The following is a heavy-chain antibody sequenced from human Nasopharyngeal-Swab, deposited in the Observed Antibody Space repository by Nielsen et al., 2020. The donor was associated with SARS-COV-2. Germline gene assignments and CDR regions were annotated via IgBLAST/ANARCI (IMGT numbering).Heavy chain of an antibody. Sequence: SETLSLTCVVYGGSFNGFSWNGIRQPPGKGLEWSGEINHSGSTNYNPSLKSRVTISVDTSKSQFSLRLSSVTAADTAVYYCARENYYDSSDYYGGYFDYWGQGTLVTVSS. CDR1: GGSFNGFS. CDR3: ARENYYDSSDYYGGYFDY. D-gene: IGHD3-22*01. V-gene: IGHV4-34*01. J-gene: IGHJ4*02. CDR2: INHSGST.